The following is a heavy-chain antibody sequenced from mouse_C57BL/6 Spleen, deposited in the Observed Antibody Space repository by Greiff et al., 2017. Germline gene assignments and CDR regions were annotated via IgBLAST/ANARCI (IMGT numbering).Heavy chain of an antibody. Sequence: VQLQQSGPELVKPGASVKISCKASGYTFTDYYMNWVKQSHGKSLEWIGDINPNNGGTSYNQKFKGKATLTVDKSSSTAYMELRSLTSEDSAVYYCARRSTTVVAHYYAMDYWGQGTSVTVSS. J-gene: IGHJ4*01. V-gene: IGHV1-26*01. CDR3: ARRSTTVVAHYYAMDY. CDR1: GYTFTDYY. D-gene: IGHD1-1*01. CDR2: INPNNGGT.